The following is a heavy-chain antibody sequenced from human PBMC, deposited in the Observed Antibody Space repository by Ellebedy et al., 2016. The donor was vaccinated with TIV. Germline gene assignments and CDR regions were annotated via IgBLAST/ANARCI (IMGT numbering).Heavy chain of an antibody. CDR1: GGSITGYY. D-gene: IGHD5-24*01. Sequence: SETLSLTCSVSGGSITGYYWNWIRQSPGKGLEWIGVFFHNGRSKYNPSLESRLTLSVDTSKDHFSLRLRSVAAADTALYYCAGVRDGRRPFDYWGQGALVTVSS. CDR3: AGVRDGRRPFDY. CDR2: FFHNGRS. J-gene: IGHJ4*02. V-gene: IGHV4-59*01.